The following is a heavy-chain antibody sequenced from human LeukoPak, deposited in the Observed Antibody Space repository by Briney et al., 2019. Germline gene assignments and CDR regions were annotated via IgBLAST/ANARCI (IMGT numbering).Heavy chain of an antibody. Sequence: GASVKVSCKASGYTFTGYYMHWVRQAPGQGLEWMGWINPNSGGTNYAQKFQGRVTMTRDTSISTAYMELSRLRSDDTAVYYCTRWALSYSSSWYKGRRNWFDPWGQGTLVTVSS. CDR2: INPNSGGT. J-gene: IGHJ5*02. CDR1: GYTFTGYY. V-gene: IGHV1-2*02. CDR3: TRWALSYSSSWYKGRRNWFDP. D-gene: IGHD6-13*01.